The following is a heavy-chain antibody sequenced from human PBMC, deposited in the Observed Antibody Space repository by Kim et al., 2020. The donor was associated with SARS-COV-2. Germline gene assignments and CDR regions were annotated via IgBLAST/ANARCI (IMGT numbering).Heavy chain of an antibody. Sequence: ASVKVSCKASGYTFTGYYMHWVRQAPGQGLEWMGWINPNSGGTNYAQKFQGRVTMTRDTSISTAYMELSRLRSDDTAVYYCARIVGYCSGGSCYSWWFDPWGQGTLVTVSS. D-gene: IGHD2-15*01. CDR1: GYTFTGYY. J-gene: IGHJ5*02. V-gene: IGHV1-2*02. CDR3: ARIVGYCSGGSCYSWWFDP. CDR2: INPNSGGT.